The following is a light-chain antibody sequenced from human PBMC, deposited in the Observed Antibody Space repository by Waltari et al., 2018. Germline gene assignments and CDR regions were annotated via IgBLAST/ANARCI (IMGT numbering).Light chain of an antibody. Sequence: DIQMTQSPSSLSASVGDRVTITCRASQDISNALAWYQQKPGKVPNLLISAASTLQSVAPSRFSCRGSVTDFTLTIGSLQPDDVATYSCQKYNSVSYTFGQGTKLAIK. J-gene: IGKJ2*01. CDR2: AAS. CDR3: QKYNSVSYT. CDR1: QDISNA. V-gene: IGKV1-27*01.